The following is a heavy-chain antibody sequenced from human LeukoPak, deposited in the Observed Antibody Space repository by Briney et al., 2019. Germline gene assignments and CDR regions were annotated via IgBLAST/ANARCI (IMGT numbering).Heavy chain of an antibody. V-gene: IGHV3-20*04. CDR3: ARRFLYSSSWFFDL. Sequence: PGGSLRLSCAAPGFTFDEYGMNWVRQVPGKGLECVSGINWNGGNAGYADSVKGRFTISRDNAKNSLYLQMDSLTAEDTALYYCARRFLYSSSWFFDLWGQGTLVTVSS. CDR1: GFTFDEYG. CDR2: INWNGGNA. D-gene: IGHD6-13*01. J-gene: IGHJ4*02.